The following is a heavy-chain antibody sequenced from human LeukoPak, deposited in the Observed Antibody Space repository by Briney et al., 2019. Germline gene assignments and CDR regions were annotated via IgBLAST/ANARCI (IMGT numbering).Heavy chain of an antibody. CDR3: ARGFRGDNFDY. CDR2: ISSSGSFI. Sequence: KTGGSLRLSCAASGFTFSSYTMNWVRQAPGKGLEWVSSISSSGSFIYYADSVEGRFTISRDNAKNSLYLLMNSLRAEDTAVYYCARGFRGDNFDYWGQGTLVTVSS. D-gene: IGHD7-27*01. J-gene: IGHJ4*02. CDR1: GFTFSSYT. V-gene: IGHV3-21*01.